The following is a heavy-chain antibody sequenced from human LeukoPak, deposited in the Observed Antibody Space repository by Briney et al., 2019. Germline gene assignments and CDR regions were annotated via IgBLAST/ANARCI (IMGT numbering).Heavy chain of an antibody. Sequence: PGGSLRLSCAASGFTFSNAWMSWVRQAPGKGLEWVGRIKSKTDGGTTDYAAPVKGRFTISRDDSKTTLYLQMNSLKTEDTAVYYCTTASFGVVISSPYYFDYWGQGTLVTVSS. CDR3: TTASFGVVISSPYYFDY. CDR1: GFTFSNAW. D-gene: IGHD3-3*01. CDR2: IKSKTDGGTT. V-gene: IGHV3-15*01. J-gene: IGHJ4*02.